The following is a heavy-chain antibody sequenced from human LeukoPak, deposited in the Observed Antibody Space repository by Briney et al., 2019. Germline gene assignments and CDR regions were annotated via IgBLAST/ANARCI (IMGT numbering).Heavy chain of an antibody. Sequence: GGSLRLSCATSGFTFSNYAVSWVRQAPGKGLEWVSSISGIGGTTYYADSVKGRLTISRDNSKNTLYLQMNSLRAEDTAVYYCAKDPYRASSGLVDYWGQGTLVTVSS. CDR2: ISGIGGTT. D-gene: IGHD5-12*01. CDR3: AKDPYRASSGLVDY. CDR1: GFTFSNYA. V-gene: IGHV3-23*01. J-gene: IGHJ4*02.